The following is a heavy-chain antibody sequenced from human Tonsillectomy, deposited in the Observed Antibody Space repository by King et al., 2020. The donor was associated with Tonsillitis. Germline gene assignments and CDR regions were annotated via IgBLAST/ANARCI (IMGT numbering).Heavy chain of an antibody. Sequence: LQLVQSGGGLVKPGGSLRLSCAASGFTFSSYSMNWVRQAPGKGLEWVSSISSSSSYIYYADSVKGRFTISRDNAKNSLYLQMNSLRAEDTAVYYRARDQEQLVLVYYYYYMDVWGKGTTVTVSS. CDR2: ISSSSSYI. CDR3: ARDQEQLVLVYYYYYMDV. V-gene: IGHV3-21*01. D-gene: IGHD6-6*01. CDR1: GFTFSSYS. J-gene: IGHJ6*03.